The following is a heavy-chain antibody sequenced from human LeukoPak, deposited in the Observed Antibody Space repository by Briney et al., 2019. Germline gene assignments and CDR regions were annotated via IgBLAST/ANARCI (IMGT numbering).Heavy chain of an antibody. CDR1: GFTFSDYW. D-gene: IGHD1-7*01. CDR2: IKQDGSER. Sequence: GGSLRLSCAASGFTFSDYWMTWVRQAPGKGLEWVAHIKQDGSERYYGDSVKGRFTISRDNANNLVYLQMNSLGAGDTAVYYCARGWNYAFRFDYWGQRTLVTVSS. CDR3: ARGWNYAFRFDY. V-gene: IGHV3-7*01. J-gene: IGHJ4*02.